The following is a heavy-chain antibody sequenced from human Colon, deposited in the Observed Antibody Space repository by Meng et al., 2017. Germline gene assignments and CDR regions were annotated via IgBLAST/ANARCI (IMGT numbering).Heavy chain of an antibody. CDR1: GVATSINYW. J-gene: IGHJ4*02. CDR2: IYHSGTT. V-gene: IGHV4-4*03. CDR3: ARMSVGAKRGRDY. Sequence: CTCLLNPPVPLSLTCSVSGVATSINYWWACVRQPPGKWLEWIGDIYHSGTTMSNPSLKSRLSMSIDKSLNQFSLELTSVTAADTAVYXCARMSVGAKRGRDYWGQGTLVTVSS. D-gene: IGHD1-26*01.